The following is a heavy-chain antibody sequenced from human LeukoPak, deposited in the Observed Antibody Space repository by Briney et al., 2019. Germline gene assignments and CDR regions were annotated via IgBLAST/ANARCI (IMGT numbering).Heavy chain of an antibody. V-gene: IGHV3-11*03. CDR2: ISSSSSYT. CDR1: GITFSDYY. Sequence: GGSLRLSCAASGITFSDYYMSWIRQAPGKGLEWVSYISSSSSYTNYADSVKGRFTISRDNAKYSVYLQMNSLRAEDTAVYYCATWATGIDYWGQGTLVTVSS. D-gene: IGHD3-16*01. J-gene: IGHJ4*02. CDR3: ATWATGIDY.